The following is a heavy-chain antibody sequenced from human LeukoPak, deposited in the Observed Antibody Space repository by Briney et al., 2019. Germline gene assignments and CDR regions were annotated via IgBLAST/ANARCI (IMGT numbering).Heavy chain of an antibody. J-gene: IGHJ4*02. CDR3: ANSKVADFHY. V-gene: IGHV3-23*01. CDR1: GFTFSSYA. CDR2: ISGSGGST. Sequence: GGSLRLSCAASGFTFSSYAMSWVRQAPGKGLEWVSAISGSGGSTYYADSVKGRFTISRDNSKNTVYLQMNSLRVDDTAVYYCANSKVADFHYWGQGTRVTVSS. D-gene: IGHD6-19*01.